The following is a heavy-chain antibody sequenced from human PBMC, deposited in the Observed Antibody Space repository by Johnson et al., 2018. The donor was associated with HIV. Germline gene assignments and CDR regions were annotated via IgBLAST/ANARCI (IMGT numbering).Heavy chain of an antibody. CDR3: ARRDSGSLSFDL. Sequence: EVQLVESGGGLVQPGRSLRLSCAASGFTFDDYGLNWVRQGPGKGLEWVSGINWNGGNTGYADSVKGRCTISRDNDKSSVYMQMNNLRAEDTAFYYCARRDSGSLSFDLWGQGTMVTVSS. V-gene: IGHV3-20*04. D-gene: IGHD1-26*01. CDR2: INWNGGNT. J-gene: IGHJ3*01. CDR1: GFTFDDYG.